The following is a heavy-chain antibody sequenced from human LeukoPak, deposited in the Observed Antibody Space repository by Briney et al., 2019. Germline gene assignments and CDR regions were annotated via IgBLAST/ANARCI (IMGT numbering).Heavy chain of an antibody. J-gene: IGHJ3*01. Sequence: SETLSLTCTVSGGSISSDFWGWIRQPPGKGLEYIGYIYHSGSTTYNPALKSRLTISLDKSNNQFSLNLSSVTAADTAMYYCARYKTTVVLGAFDVWGQGTTVTVSS. CDR1: GGSISSDF. CDR2: IYHSGST. D-gene: IGHD4-23*01. CDR3: ARYKTTVVLGAFDV. V-gene: IGHV4-59*01.